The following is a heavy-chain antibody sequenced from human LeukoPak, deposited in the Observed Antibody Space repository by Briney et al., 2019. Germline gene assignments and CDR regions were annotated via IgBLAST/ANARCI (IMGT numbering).Heavy chain of an antibody. D-gene: IGHD6-19*01. CDR2: IWYDGSNK. Sequence: GGSLRLSCAASGLTFRSYGMHWVRHAPCKGLEWVAVIWYDGSNKYYGDSVKGRFTISRDNSKNTLYLQMNSLRAEDTAVYYCAATGGIAVAGSPFDYWGQGNLVTVSS. CDR1: GLTFRSYG. J-gene: IGHJ4*02. CDR3: AATGGIAVAGSPFDY. V-gene: IGHV3-33*01.